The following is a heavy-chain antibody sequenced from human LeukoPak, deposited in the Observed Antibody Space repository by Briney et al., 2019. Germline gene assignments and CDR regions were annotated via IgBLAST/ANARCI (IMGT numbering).Heavy chain of an antibody. CDR2: INPNSGGT. CDR1: GYTFTGYY. Sequence: ASVKASCKASGYTFTGYYMHWVRQAPGQGLEWMGWINPNSGGTNYAQKFQGRVTMTRDTSISTAYMELSRLRSDDTALYYCARDFGVGRGDYWGQGTLVIVSS. V-gene: IGHV1-2*02. CDR3: ARDFGVGRGDY. D-gene: IGHD3-3*01. J-gene: IGHJ4*02.